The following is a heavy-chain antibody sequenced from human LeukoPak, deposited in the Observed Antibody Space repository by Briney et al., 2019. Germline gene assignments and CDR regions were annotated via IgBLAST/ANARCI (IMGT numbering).Heavy chain of an antibody. CDR1: GGPIKVGAFY. CDR3: ARAGGHFWSDEEVLFAY. V-gene: IGHV4-31*03. CDR2: IYYSGNT. Sequence: SETLSLTCTVSGGPIKVGAFYWSWIRQHPVRGLEWIGYIYYSGNTAYNPSLKRRATISVDTSSNQFSLRLNSVTAADTAVYYCARAGGHFWSDEEVLFAYWGKGTLVTVSS. J-gene: IGHJ4*02. D-gene: IGHD3-3*02.